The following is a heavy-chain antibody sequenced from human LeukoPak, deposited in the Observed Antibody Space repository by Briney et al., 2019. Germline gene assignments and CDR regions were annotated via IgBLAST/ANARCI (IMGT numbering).Heavy chain of an antibody. CDR3: ARGPYAYTSSATLGSYNWFDP. CDR1: GYSFPNYW. CDR2: IYPGDSHT. Sequence: HGESLKISCKGSGYSFPNYWIGWVPQMPGKGLEWMGIIYPGDSHTRYSPSFQDQVTISVDKSISTAYLQWNSLKASDTAMYYCARGPYAYTSSATLGSYNWFDPWGQGSLVTVSS. D-gene: IGHD2-2*02. V-gene: IGHV5-51*01. J-gene: IGHJ5*02.